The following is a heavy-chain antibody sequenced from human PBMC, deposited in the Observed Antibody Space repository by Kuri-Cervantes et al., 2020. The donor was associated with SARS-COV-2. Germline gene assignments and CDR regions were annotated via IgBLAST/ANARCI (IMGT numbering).Heavy chain of an antibody. Sequence: GGSLRLSCAASGSTFREFHMNWVRQAPGKGLEWLSYISPSSSTIYYADSVKGRFTVSRDNAKNSLYLHMNSLRVEDTAVYYCARLAPGGDTALAGSLYYNYYLDVWGAGTTVTGYS. CDR2: ISPSSSTI. CDR1: GSTFREFH. CDR3: ARLAPGGDTALAGSLYYNYYLDV. V-gene: IGHV3-48*01. J-gene: IGHJ6*03. D-gene: IGHD5-18*01.